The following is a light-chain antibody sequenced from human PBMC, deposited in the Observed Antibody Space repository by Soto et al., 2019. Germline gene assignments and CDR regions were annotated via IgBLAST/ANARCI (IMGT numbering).Light chain of an antibody. V-gene: IGLV2-8*01. CDR1: SSDAGGYNF. CDR2: EVT. J-gene: IGLJ2*01. CDR3: RSYAGFNVV. Sequence: QSALSQPPSASGSPGQSDTISCTGTSSDAGGYNFVSWYQQVPGQAPKLMIYEVTKRPSGVPDHLSGSKSGDTASLTVSGLQAVGEGDYHCRSYAGFNVVFGGGTQLTVL.